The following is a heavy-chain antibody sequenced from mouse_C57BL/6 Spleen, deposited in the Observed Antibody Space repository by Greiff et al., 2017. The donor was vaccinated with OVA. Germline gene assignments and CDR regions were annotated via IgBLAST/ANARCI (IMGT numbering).Heavy chain of an antibody. V-gene: IGHV1-55*01. Sequence: QVQLQQPGAELVKPGASVKMSCKASGYTFTSYWITWVKQRPGQGLEWIGDIYPGSGSTNYNEKFKSKATLTVDTSSSTAYMQLSSLTSEDSAVYYCARNYYSNYYFDDWGQGTTLTVSS. CDR3: ARNYYSNYYFDD. D-gene: IGHD2-5*01. CDR1: GYTFTSYW. J-gene: IGHJ2*01. CDR2: IYPGSGST.